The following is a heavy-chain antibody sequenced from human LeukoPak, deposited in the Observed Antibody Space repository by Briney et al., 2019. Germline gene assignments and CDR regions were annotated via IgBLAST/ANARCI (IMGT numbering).Heavy chain of an antibody. CDR2: IYYSGST. Sequence: SETLSLTCTVSGGSISSSSYYWGWIRQPPGKGLEWIGSIYYSGSTYYNPSLKSRVTISVDTSKNQFSLKLSSVTAADTAVYYCARHLSSSWYQILFDYWGQGTLVTVSS. J-gene: IGHJ4*02. V-gene: IGHV4-39*01. CDR1: GGSISSSSYY. D-gene: IGHD6-13*01. CDR3: ARHLSSSWYQILFDY.